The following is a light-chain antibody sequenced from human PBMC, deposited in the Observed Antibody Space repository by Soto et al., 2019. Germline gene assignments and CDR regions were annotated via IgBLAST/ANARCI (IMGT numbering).Light chain of an antibody. V-gene: IGKV1-5*01. CDR3: QQRSNWPWK. J-gene: IGKJ1*01. CDR2: DAS. Sequence: DIHMTQSPSSLSVSVGYRFTITCRTSQNINAWLAWYQQRPGQAPKLLIYDASSVQSGVPARFSGSGSGTDFTLTIGSLEPEDFAVYYCQQRSNWPWKFGQGTKVDIK. CDR1: QNINAW.